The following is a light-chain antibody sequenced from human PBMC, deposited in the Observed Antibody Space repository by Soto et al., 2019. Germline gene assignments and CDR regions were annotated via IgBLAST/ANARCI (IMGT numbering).Light chain of an antibody. CDR2: DST. J-gene: IGKJ4*01. Sequence: DIVMTQTPLSSPVTVGQPASISCRCSQSLVHSDGNTYLSGLQQRPGQPPRLVIYDSTLRANDVPDRFGGSRSGTDFTLTISRLEPEDFAVYYCQQYGSSPLTFGGGTKVDI. CDR3: QQYGSSPLT. V-gene: IGKV2-24*01. CDR1: QSLVHSDGNTY.